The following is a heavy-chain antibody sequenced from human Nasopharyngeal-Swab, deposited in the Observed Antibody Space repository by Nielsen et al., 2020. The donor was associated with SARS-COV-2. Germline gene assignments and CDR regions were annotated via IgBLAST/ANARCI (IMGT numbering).Heavy chain of an antibody. Sequence: GGSLRLSCVASGVIFSKYWMHWVRQAPGKGLVWVSRVNQGGSRTDYADSVRGRFTISRDNAKNTLYLQMNSLRVEDTAVYYCVKHQGSSSDQWGQGTLVTVSS. CDR2: VNQGGSRT. J-gene: IGHJ4*02. CDR1: GVIFSKYW. V-gene: IGHV3-74*01. CDR3: VKHQGSSSDQ.